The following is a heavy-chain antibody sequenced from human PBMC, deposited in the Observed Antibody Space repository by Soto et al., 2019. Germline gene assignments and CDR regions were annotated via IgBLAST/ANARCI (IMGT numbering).Heavy chain of an antibody. CDR1: GYTFTSYA. V-gene: IGHV1-3*01. D-gene: IGHD3-3*01. CDR3: ARDILNYDFWSGPIDGDFDY. CDR2: INAGNGNT. Sequence: ASVKVSCKASGYTFTSYAMHWVRQAPGQRLEWMGWINAGNGNTKYSQKFQGRVTITRDTSASTAYMELSSLRSEDTAVYYCARDILNYDFWSGPIDGDFDYWGQRTLVTVSS. J-gene: IGHJ4*02.